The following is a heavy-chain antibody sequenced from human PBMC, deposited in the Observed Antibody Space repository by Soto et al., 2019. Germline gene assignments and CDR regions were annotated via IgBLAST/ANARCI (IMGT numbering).Heavy chain of an antibody. D-gene: IGHD2-15*01. V-gene: IGHV4-59*01. Sequence: SETLSLTCTVSGGSISSYYWSWIRQPPGKGLEGIGYIYYSGSTNYNPSLKSRVTISVDTSKNQFSLKLSSVTAADTAVYYCARAGAGYCSGGSCYSDYYYGMDVWGQGTTVTVSS. J-gene: IGHJ6*02. CDR2: IYYSGST. CDR1: GGSISSYY. CDR3: ARAGAGYCSGGSCYSDYYYGMDV.